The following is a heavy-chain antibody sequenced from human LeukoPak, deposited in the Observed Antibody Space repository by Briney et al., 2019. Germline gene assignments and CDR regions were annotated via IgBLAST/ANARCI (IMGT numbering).Heavy chain of an antibody. V-gene: IGHV4-38-2*02. J-gene: IGHJ6*03. Sequence: PSDTLSLTCTVSTFSISVGYYWGWIRQPPGKGLEWIGSIYHSGTTYYKPSLKSRVTISVDTSKNHFSLELSSVTAADTAVYFCARGDIWTGYYMDVWGKGTTVTVSS. CDR2: IYHSGTT. CDR3: ARGDIWTGYYMDV. D-gene: IGHD3-9*01. CDR1: TFSISVGYY.